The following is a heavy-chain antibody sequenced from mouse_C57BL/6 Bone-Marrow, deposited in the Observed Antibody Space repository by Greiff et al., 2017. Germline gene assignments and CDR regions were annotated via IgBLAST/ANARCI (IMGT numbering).Heavy chain of an antibody. CDR1: GFNIKDDY. V-gene: IGHV14-4*01. CDR3: TTRGYFDV. J-gene: IGHJ1*03. CDR2: IDPENGDT. Sequence: VQLQQSGAELVRPGASVKLSCTASGFNIKDDYMHWVKQRPEQGLEWIGWIDPENGDTEYASKFQGKATITADTSSNTAYLHLSSLTSEDTAVYYCTTRGYFDVWGTGTTVTVAS.